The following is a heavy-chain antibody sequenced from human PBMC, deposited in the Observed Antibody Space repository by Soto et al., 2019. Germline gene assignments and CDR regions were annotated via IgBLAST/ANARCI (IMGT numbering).Heavy chain of an antibody. D-gene: IGHD6-6*01. CDR1: GFTFSSYS. Sequence: GGSLRLSCAASGFTFSSYSMNWVRQAPGKGLEWVSSISSSSSYIYYPDSVKGRFTISRDNAKNSLYLQMNSLRAEDKALYSCASVKYSSSSDFDYWGLGTLVTVSS. CDR2: ISSSSSYI. CDR3: ASVKYSSSSDFDY. J-gene: IGHJ4*02. V-gene: IGHV3-21*01.